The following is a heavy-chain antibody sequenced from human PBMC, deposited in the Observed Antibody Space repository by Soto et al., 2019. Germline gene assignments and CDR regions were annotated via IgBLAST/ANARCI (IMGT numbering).Heavy chain of an antibody. CDR1: GFTFSSYD. CDR3: TRGADGFDY. V-gene: IGHV3-13*01. D-gene: IGHD3-16*01. J-gene: IGHJ4*02. CDR2: IGTAGDT. Sequence: EVQLVESGGDLVQPGGSLRLSCAASGFTFSSYDFHWVRQATGKGLEWVSGIGTAGDTYYAGSVKGRFIMSRENAKIALYLQMNSLRAGDTGVYYCTRGADGFDYWGQGTLVTVSS.